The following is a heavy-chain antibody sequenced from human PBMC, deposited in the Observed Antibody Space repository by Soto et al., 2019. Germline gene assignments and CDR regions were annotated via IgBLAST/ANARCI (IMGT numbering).Heavy chain of an antibody. V-gene: IGHV1-8*01. Sequence: ASVKVSCKASGYTFTSYDINWVRQATGQGLEWMGWMNPNSGNTGYAQKFQGRVTMTRNTSISTAYMELSSLKSEDTAVYYCAREGYFWSGFGYYYYYGMDVWGQGTTVTVSS. CDR1: GYTFTSYD. D-gene: IGHD3-3*01. CDR3: AREGYFWSGFGYYYYYGMDV. CDR2: MNPNSGNT. J-gene: IGHJ6*02.